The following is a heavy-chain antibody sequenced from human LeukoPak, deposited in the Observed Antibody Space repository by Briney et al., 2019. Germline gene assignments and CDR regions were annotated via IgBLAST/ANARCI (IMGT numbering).Heavy chain of an antibody. J-gene: IGHJ6*03. V-gene: IGHV3-48*01. Sequence: PGGSLRLSCAASGFTFSCMNWVRQAPGKGLEWVSYISDSSDTMYYADSVKGRFTISRDNAKNSLYLQMNSLRAEDTAVYYCARDPGTLVRGSKRGYDGNYYYMDVWGKGTTVTISS. D-gene: IGHD3-10*01. CDR2: ISDSSDTM. CDR3: ARDPGTLVRGSKRGYDGNYYYMDV. CDR1: GFTFSC.